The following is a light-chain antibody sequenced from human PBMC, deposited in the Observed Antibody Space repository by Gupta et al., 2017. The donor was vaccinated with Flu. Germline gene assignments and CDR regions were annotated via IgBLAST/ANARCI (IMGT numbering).Light chain of an antibody. CDR3: QSADNSGTYEV. Sequence: GDALPNQYAYWYQQTSGQAPVLVIFKDTERSSGIPERFSGSSSGTTVTLTISGVQAEDEADYYCQSADNSGTYEVFGTGTKVTVL. CDR1: ALPNQY. CDR2: KDT. J-gene: IGLJ1*01. V-gene: IGLV3-25*03.